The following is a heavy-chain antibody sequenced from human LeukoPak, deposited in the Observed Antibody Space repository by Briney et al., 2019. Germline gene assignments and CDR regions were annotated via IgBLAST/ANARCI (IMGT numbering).Heavy chain of an antibody. CDR1: GDSFTSVTDC. Sequence: SETLSLTCTVSGDSFTSVTDCWAWIRQPPGKGLEWIASGDYSGGTYYNPSLESRVAISADMSKKQISLKLASVTGADTAVYYCAGERGEEYSSGWYKTNFFYNWGQGIRVTVSS. CDR3: AGERGEEYSSGWYKTNFFYN. J-gene: IGHJ4*02. D-gene: IGHD6-19*01. V-gene: IGHV4-39*07. CDR2: GDYSGGT.